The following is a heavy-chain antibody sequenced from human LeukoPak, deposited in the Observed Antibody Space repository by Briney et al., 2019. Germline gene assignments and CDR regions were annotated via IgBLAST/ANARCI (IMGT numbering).Heavy chain of an antibody. V-gene: IGHV1-18*01. CDR1: GYTFTSYG. CDR2: ISAYNGNT. J-gene: IGHJ4*02. Sequence: ASVKVSCKASGYTFTSYGISWVRQAPGQGLEWMGWISAYNGNTNYAQKFQGRVTMTTDTSTSTAYMELSSLRSEDTAVYYCARGSIGDGYSYFDYWGQGTLVTVSS. CDR3: ARGSIGDGYSYFDY. D-gene: IGHD5-24*01.